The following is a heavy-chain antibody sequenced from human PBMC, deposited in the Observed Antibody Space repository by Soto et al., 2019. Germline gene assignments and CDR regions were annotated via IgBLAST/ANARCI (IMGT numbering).Heavy chain of an antibody. CDR3: ARISVMEMATIINYGMDV. Sequence: GGSLRLSCAASGFTFSDYYMSWIRQAPGKGLEWVSYISSSGSTIYYADSVKGRFTISRDNAKNSLYLQMNSLRAEDTAVYYCARISVMEMATIINYGMDVWGQGTRVTVSS. CDR2: ISSSGSTI. J-gene: IGHJ6*02. V-gene: IGHV3-11*01. CDR1: GFTFSDYY. D-gene: IGHD5-12*01.